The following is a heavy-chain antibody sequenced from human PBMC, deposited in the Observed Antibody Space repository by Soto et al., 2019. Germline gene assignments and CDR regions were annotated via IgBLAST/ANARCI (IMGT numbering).Heavy chain of an antibody. Sequence: EVQLVESGGGLVQPGGSLRLSCAASGFTFSSYWMSWVRQAPGKGLEWVANIKQDGSEKYYVDSVKGRFTISRDNAKNSLYLQMNSLRAEDTAVYYWAREGTVRLHYFDYWGQGTLVTVSS. CDR1: GFTFSSYW. CDR3: AREGTVRLHYFDY. J-gene: IGHJ4*02. D-gene: IGHD4-4*01. V-gene: IGHV3-7*01. CDR2: IKQDGSEK.